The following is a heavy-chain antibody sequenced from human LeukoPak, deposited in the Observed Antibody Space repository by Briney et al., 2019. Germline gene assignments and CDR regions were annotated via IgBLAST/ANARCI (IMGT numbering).Heavy chain of an antibody. CDR2: INPSGGTT. Sequence: ASVKVSCKASGYTFTSHSIHWVRQAPGQGLEWMGIINPSGGTTTYTQKFQGRVTMTRDMSTSTVYMELSSLRSEDTALYFCATGRGDYYYFMDVWGKGTTVTVSS. J-gene: IGHJ6*03. D-gene: IGHD3-10*01. CDR3: ATGRGDYYYFMDV. V-gene: IGHV1-46*01. CDR1: GYTFTSHS.